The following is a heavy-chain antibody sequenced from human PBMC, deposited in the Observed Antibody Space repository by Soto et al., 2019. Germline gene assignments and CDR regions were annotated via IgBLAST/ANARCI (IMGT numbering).Heavy chain of an antibody. CDR2: IIPILGIA. CDR1: GGTFSSYT. Sequence: QVQLVQSGAEVKKPGSSVKVSCKASGGTFSSYTISWVRQAPGQGLEWMGRIIPILGIANYAQKFQGRVTITADKSTSTAYMEVGSLRSEDTAVYYCARVDPHGSGYLYYWGQGTMVTVSS. J-gene: IGHJ4*02. V-gene: IGHV1-69*02. CDR3: ARVDPHGSGYLYY. D-gene: IGHD3-10*01.